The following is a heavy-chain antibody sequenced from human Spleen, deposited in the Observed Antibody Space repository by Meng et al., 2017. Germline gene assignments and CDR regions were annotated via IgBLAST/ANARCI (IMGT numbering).Heavy chain of an antibody. CDR1: GYTFTGYY. CDR3: ARETYSSSWRYYYYYGMDV. Sequence: ASVKVSCKASGYTFTGYYMHWVRQAPGQGLEWMGWINPNSGGTNYAQKFQGRVTMTRDTSITTAYMQLTRLRSDDTAVYYCARETYSSSWRYYYYYGMDVWGQGTTVTVSS. D-gene: IGHD6-13*01. CDR2: INPNSGGT. J-gene: IGHJ6*02. V-gene: IGHV1-2*02.